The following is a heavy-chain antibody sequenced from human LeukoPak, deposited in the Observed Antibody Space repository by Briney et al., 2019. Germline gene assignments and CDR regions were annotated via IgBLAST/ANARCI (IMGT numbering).Heavy chain of an antibody. CDR2: ISAYNGNT. CDR1: GYTFTSYG. V-gene: IGHV1-18*01. D-gene: IGHD6-13*01. Sequence: ASVKVSCKASGYTFTSYGISWVRQAPGQGLEWMGWISAYNGNTNYAQKLQGRVTMTTDTSTSTAYMELRSLRSDDTAVYYCARSIAAAALGDNWFDPWGQGTLVTVSS. J-gene: IGHJ5*02. CDR3: ARSIAAAALGDNWFDP.